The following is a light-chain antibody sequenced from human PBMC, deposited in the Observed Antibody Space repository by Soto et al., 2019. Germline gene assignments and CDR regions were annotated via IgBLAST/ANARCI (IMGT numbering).Light chain of an antibody. J-gene: IGLJ2*01. CDR1: SSDVGGYNY. Sequence: QSALTQPRSVSGSPGQSVTISCTGTSSDVGGYNYVSWYQQRPGRAPKLIIFDVSTRPSGVPDRFSGSKSGNTASLTISWLRAEDEADYPCSSYAGSYPLVFGGGTKLTVL. CDR2: DVS. V-gene: IGLV2-11*01. CDR3: SSYAGSYPLV.